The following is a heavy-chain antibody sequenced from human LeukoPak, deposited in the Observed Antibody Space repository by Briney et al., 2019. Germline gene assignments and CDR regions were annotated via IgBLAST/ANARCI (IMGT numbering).Heavy chain of an antibody. V-gene: IGHV3-53*01. CDR2: INSGGYT. CDR3: ARRPVNTYSFDS. Sequence: GGSLRLSCAASGFTVSDNYLSWVRQAPGKGLQWVSFINSGGYTSYADSVKGRFTISRDNSKNTLYLQLNNLRADDTAVYYCARRPVNTYSFDSWGQGTLVTVSS. J-gene: IGHJ4*02. CDR1: GFTVSDNY. D-gene: IGHD3-16*01.